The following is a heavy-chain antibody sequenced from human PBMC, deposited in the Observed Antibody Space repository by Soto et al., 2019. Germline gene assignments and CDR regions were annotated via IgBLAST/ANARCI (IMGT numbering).Heavy chain of an antibody. CDR1: GESISSSSYY. V-gene: IGHV4-39*01. Sequence: SETLSLTCIVSGESISSSSYYWGWIRQPPGKGLEWIGSIYYSGRTCYNPSFKSRVTISIDTSKNQFSLKLSSVTATDTAVYYCARQRTTVVTQAYFDHWGQGALVTVSS. CDR2: IYYSGRT. CDR3: ARQRTTVVTQAYFDH. J-gene: IGHJ4*02. D-gene: IGHD2-21*02.